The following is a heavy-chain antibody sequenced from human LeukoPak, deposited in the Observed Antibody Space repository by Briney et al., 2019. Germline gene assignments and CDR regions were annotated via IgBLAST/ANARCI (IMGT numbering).Heavy chain of an antibody. V-gene: IGHV4-38-2*02. Sequence: SETLSLTCTVSGYSISSGHYWGWIRQPPGKGLEWIGTIFHSGSTYYNPSLKSRVTIPVDTSKNQFSLKLTSVTAADTAAYYCARAPFIQSDYGGSFDYWGQGTLVTVST. CDR2: IFHSGST. CDR3: ARAPFIQSDYGGSFDY. CDR1: GYSISSGHY. D-gene: IGHD4-23*01. J-gene: IGHJ4*02.